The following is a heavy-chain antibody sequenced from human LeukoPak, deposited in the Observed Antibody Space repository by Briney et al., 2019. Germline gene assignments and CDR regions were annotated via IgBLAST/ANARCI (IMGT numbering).Heavy chain of an antibody. CDR2: INSDGSST. CDR3: ARRAGAYSHPYDY. Sequence: GGSLRLSCVASGFTFSSYWMHWVRQAPGKGLVWVSRINSDGSSTNYADSVKGRFTISRDNAKNTLYLQMNSVRVEDTAVYYCARRAGAYSHPYDYWGQGTLVTVSS. V-gene: IGHV3-74*01. CDR1: GFTFSSYW. J-gene: IGHJ4*02. D-gene: IGHD4/OR15-4a*01.